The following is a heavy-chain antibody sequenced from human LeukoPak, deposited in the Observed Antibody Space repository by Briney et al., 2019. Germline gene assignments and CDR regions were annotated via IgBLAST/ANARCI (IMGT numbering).Heavy chain of an antibody. V-gene: IGHV3-9*01. Sequence: PGGSLRLSCAAFGFTFDDYAMHWVRQAPGKGLEWVSGISWNSGSIGYADSVKGRFTISRDNAKNTLYLQMNSLRGEDTALYYCASYRDWNDGTNAFDFWGQGTMVTVSS. CDR1: GFTFDDYA. CDR3: ASYRDWNDGTNAFDF. CDR2: ISWNSGSI. J-gene: IGHJ3*01. D-gene: IGHD1-1*01.